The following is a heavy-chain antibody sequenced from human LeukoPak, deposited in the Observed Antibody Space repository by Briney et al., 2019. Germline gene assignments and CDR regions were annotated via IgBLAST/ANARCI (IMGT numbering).Heavy chain of an antibody. Sequence: PGGSLRLSCAASGFTFRIYAMNWVRQAPGKGLEWVSSIRGIDGSTYYADSVKGRFTISRDNSKNTVYLQMNSLRAEDTAVYYCAKDQGLLWFGELLYCFDYWGQGTLVTVSS. J-gene: IGHJ4*02. D-gene: IGHD3-10*01. V-gene: IGHV3-23*01. CDR2: IRGIDGST. CDR3: AKDQGLLWFGELLYCFDY. CDR1: GFTFRIYA.